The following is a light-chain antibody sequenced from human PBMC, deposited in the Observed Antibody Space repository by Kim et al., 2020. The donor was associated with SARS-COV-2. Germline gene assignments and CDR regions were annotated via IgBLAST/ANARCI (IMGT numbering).Light chain of an antibody. J-gene: IGKJ1*01. CDR3: QQRSNWLT. V-gene: IGKV3-11*01. CDR1: QRVSSY. Sequence: SCAPGERATLSCRASQRVSSYLAWYQQKPGQAPRLLIYDASNRATGIPARFSGSGSGTDFTLTISSLEPEDFAVYYCQQRSNWLTFGQGTKVDIK. CDR2: DAS.